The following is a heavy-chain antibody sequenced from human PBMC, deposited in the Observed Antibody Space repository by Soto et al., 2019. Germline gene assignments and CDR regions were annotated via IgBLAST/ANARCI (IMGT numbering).Heavy chain of an antibody. CDR3: ARARCSSGQCYYFDY. V-gene: IGHV3-64*02. CDR1: GFTFSGYN. Sequence: EVQLVESGEGLVQPGGSLRLSCAASGFTFSGYNIHWIRQAPGKGLEFVSAISRSGDRTYYADSVKGRFTITRDNSKNMVWLQMGSLRAEDMAVYYCARARCSSGQCYYFDYWGRGALVSVSS. D-gene: IGHD2-15*01. J-gene: IGHJ4*02. CDR2: ISRSGDRT.